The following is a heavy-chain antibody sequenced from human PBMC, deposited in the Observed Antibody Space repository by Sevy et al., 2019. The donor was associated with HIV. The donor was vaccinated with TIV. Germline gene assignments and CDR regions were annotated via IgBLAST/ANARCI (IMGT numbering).Heavy chain of an antibody. D-gene: IGHD1-26*01. CDR2: KKGDGSET. V-gene: IGHV3-7*01. Sequence: GGALRLSCAASGFTFADYWMTWVRQDPGKGLEWVANKKGDGSETYYLDSVKGRFTIIRDNAKNSLYLQMSYVGVDDTAMYFCTRGGAVGAPEHWGQGALVTVSS. CDR1: GFTFADYW. J-gene: IGHJ1*01. CDR3: TRGGAVGAPEH.